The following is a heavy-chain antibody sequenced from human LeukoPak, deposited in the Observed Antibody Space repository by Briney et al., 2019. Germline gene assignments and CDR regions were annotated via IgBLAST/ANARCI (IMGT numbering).Heavy chain of an antibody. V-gene: IGHV3-30*02. CDR1: GFTFSGYG. D-gene: IGHD6-25*01. CDR3: AAIAAAALY. CDR2: IRYDESYQ. Sequence: GGSLRLSCAASGFTFSGYGMHWVRQAPGKGLEWVAYIRYDESYQYYVDSVRGRFTISRDNSKNMLFLQMNGLGAEDTAVYYCAAIAAAALYWGQGTQVTVSS. J-gene: IGHJ4*02.